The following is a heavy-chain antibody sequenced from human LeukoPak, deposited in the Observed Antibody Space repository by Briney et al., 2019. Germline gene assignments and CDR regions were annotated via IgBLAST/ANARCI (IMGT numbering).Heavy chain of an antibody. CDR2: ISGSGGST. Sequence: GGSLRLSCAASGFTFSSYAMSWVRQAPGKGLEWVSAISGSGGSTYYADSVKGRFTISRDNSKNTLYLQMNSLRAEDTAVYYCAKRYCTSTSCFFSDWWFDLWGRGTLVTVSS. D-gene: IGHD2-2*01. CDR3: AKRYCTSTSCFFSDWWFDL. CDR1: GFTFSSYA. J-gene: IGHJ2*01. V-gene: IGHV3-23*01.